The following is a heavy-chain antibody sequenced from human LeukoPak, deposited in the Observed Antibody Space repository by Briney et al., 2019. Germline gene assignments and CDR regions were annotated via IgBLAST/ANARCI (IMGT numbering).Heavy chain of an antibody. CDR1: GGTFSSYA. Sequence: ASVKVSCKASGGTFSSYAISWVRQAPGQGLEWMGRIIPIFGTANYAQKFQGRVTIATDESTSTAYMELSSLRSEDTAVYYCARDIGPDGGYHVDYWGQGTLVTVSS. V-gene: IGHV1-69*05. D-gene: IGHD3-22*01. J-gene: IGHJ4*02. CDR3: ARDIGPDGGYHVDY. CDR2: IIPIFGTA.